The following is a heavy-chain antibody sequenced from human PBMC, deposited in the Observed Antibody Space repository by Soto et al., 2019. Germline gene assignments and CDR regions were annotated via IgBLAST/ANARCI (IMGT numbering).Heavy chain of an antibody. V-gene: IGHV3-48*01. CDR2: ISSSSSVI. D-gene: IGHD7-27*01. J-gene: IGHJ6*03. CDR3: ARDLRWGSNWYYYMDV. Sequence: EVQLVESGGGLVQPGGSLRLSCATSGFILSDCAMNWVRQAPGKGLEWVSYISSSSSVIDYADSVKGRFTVSRDNARNSLELQMNRLRAEDTAVYYCARDLRWGSNWYYYMDVWGKGTTVTVSS. CDR1: GFILSDCA.